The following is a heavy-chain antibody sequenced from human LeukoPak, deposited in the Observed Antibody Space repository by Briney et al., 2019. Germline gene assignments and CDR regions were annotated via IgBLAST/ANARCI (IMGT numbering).Heavy chain of an antibody. D-gene: IGHD2-2*02. J-gene: IGHJ6*02. V-gene: IGHV4-4*02. CDR2: IYHNGTP. Sequence: PSGTLSLTCAVSVGSINSGNWWSWVRQSPGKGLEWIGEIYHNGTPNYNPSLKSRATISADTFKNHFSPKMTSVTAADTAVYYCATAPILRGEGGEHYKYGMDVWGQGTTVIVSS. CDR1: VGSINSGNW. CDR3: ATAPILRGEGGEHYKYGMDV.